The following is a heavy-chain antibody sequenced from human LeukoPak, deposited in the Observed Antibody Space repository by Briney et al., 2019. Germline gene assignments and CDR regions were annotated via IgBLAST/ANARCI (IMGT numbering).Heavy chain of an antibody. CDR1: SGSFRTYY. D-gene: IGHD6-19*01. CDR2: IFYNEGT. V-gene: IGHV4-59*01. J-gene: IGHJ4*02. Sequence: PSETLSLTCTVSSGSFRTYYWSWIRQPPGKGLEWIGYIFYNEGTSYNPSLKSRVTISVDTSNNQLSLKVNSVTAADTAMYYCARGTLYSGWSYYFDYWGQGSQVTVSS. CDR3: ARGTLYSGWSYYFDY.